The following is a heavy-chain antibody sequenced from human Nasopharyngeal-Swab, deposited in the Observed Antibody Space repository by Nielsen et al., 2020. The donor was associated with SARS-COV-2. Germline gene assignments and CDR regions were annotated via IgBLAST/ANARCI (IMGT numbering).Heavy chain of an antibody. V-gene: IGHV4-38-2*02. CDR2: IYHSGST. J-gene: IGHJ5*02. D-gene: IGHD3-3*01. CDR3: ARGQAPLLRFLEWARNWFDP. Sequence: ETLSLTCTVSGYSISSGYYWGWIRQPPGKGLEWIGSIYHSGSTYYNPSLKSRVTISVDTSKNQFSLKLSSVTAADTAVYYCARGQAPLLRFLEWARNWFDPWGQGTLVTVFS. CDR1: GYSISSGYY.